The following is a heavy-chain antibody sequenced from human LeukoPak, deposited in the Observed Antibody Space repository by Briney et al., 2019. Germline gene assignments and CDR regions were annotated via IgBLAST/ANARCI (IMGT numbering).Heavy chain of an antibody. Sequence: ASVTVSCTASGGTFSSYAISWVRQAPGQGLEWMGGIIPIFGTANYAQKFQGRVTITADESTSTAYMELSSLRSEDTAVYYCASSGNITIFGVVIEYYYYYGMDVWGQGTTVTVSS. V-gene: IGHV1-69*13. D-gene: IGHD3-3*01. CDR2: IIPIFGTA. CDR3: ASSGNITIFGVVIEYYYYYGMDV. CDR1: GGTFSSYA. J-gene: IGHJ6*02.